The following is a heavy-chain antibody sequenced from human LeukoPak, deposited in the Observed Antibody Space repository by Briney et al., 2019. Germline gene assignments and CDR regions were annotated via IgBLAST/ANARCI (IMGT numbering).Heavy chain of an antibody. CDR1: GYSLSSGYY. CDR3: ARAFYDILTGYYLGYFDY. Sequence: SETLSLTCTVSGYSLSSGYYWGWTRQPPGKGLEWIGSIYHSGRTYYNPSLKRRVTLSVDTSKTQISLKLSSVTAADTAVYYCARAFYDILTGYYLGYFDYWGQGTLVTVSS. J-gene: IGHJ4*02. V-gene: IGHV4-38-2*02. D-gene: IGHD3-9*01. CDR2: IYHSGRT.